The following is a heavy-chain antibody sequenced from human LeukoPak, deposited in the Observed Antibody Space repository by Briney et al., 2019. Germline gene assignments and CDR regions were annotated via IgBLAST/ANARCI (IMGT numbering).Heavy chain of an antibody. V-gene: IGHV4-59*08. CDR2: IYYSGST. CDR1: GGSISSYY. CDR3: ARHSSRGPMVEKYFQH. Sequence: SETLSLTCTVSGGSISSYYWSWIRQPPGKGLEWSGYIYYSGSTNYNPSLKSRVTISVDTSKNQFSLKLSSVTAADTAVYYCARHSSRGPMVEKYFQHWGQGTLVTVSS. J-gene: IGHJ1*01. D-gene: IGHD3-10*01.